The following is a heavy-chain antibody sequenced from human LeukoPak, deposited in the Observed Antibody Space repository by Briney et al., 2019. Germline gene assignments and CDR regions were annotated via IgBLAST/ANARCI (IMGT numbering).Heavy chain of an antibody. Sequence: PSQTLSLTCTVSGASITNSNTYWTWLRQLPGKGLEWVGYDSYSGSTLYNPSLRSRVIISSDTSKNQFFLKLNSVTAADGALYFCARDPALVRANWYFDPWGRGSLVTVSS. J-gene: IGHJ2*01. V-gene: IGHV4-31*03. CDR1: GASITNSNTY. CDR3: ARDPALVRANWYFDP. CDR2: DSYSGST. D-gene: IGHD3-10*01.